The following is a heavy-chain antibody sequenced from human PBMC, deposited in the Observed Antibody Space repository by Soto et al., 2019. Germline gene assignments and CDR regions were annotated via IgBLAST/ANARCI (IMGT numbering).Heavy chain of an antibody. J-gene: IGHJ3*02. CDR3: AKDQDNWNYGESAFDI. CDR2: ISYDGSNK. V-gene: IGHV3-30*18. Sequence: QVQLVESGGGVVQPGRSLRLSCAASGFTFSSYGMHWVRQAPGKGLEWVAVISYDGSNKYYADSVKGRFTISRDNSKNTLYLQMNSLRAEDTAVYYCAKDQDNWNYGESAFDIWGQGTMVTVSS. D-gene: IGHD1-7*01. CDR1: GFTFSSYG.